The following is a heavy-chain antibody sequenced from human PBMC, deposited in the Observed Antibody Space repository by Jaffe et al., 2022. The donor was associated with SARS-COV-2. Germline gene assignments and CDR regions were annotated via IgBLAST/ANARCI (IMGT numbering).Heavy chain of an antibody. CDR2: IYYSGST. Sequence: QLQLQESGPGLVKPSETLSLTCTVSGGSISSSSYYWGWIRQPPGKGLEWIGSIYYSGSTYYNPSLKSRVTISVDTSKNQFSLKLSSVTAADTAVYYCARQNAYTYYSYYFDYWGQGTLVTVSS. V-gene: IGHV4-39*01. D-gene: IGHD3-10*01. J-gene: IGHJ4*02. CDR3: ARQNAYTYYSYYFDY. CDR1: GGSISSSSYY.